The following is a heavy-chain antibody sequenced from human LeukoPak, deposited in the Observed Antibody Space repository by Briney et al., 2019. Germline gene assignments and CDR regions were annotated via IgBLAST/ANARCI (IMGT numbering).Heavy chain of an antibody. Sequence: SETLSLTCTVSGGSISSSSYYWGWIRQPPGKGLEWIGSIYYSRSTYYNPSLKSRVTISVDTSKNQFSLKLSSVTAADTAVYYCARRLTMVRGVINAGFDPWGQGTLVTVSS. D-gene: IGHD3-10*01. CDR3: ARRLTMVRGVINAGFDP. CDR2: IYYSRST. CDR1: GGSISSSSYY. J-gene: IGHJ5*02. V-gene: IGHV4-39*01.